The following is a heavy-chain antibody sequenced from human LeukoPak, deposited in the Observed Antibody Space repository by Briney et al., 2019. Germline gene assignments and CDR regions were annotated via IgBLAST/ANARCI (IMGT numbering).Heavy chain of an antibody. Sequence: SETLSLTCTVSGGSISSYYWSWIRQPPGKGLEWIGYIYYSGSTNYNPSLKSRVTISVDTSKNQFSLKLSSVTAADTAVYYCARDLWFGEPNHWYFDLWGRGTLVTVSS. CDR2: IYYSGST. J-gene: IGHJ2*01. V-gene: IGHV4-59*01. D-gene: IGHD3-10*01. CDR3: ARDLWFGEPNHWYFDL. CDR1: GGSISSYY.